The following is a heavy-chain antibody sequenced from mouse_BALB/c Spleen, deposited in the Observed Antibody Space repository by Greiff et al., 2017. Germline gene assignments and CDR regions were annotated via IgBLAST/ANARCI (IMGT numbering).Heavy chain of an antibody. J-gene: IGHJ3*01. CDR2: ISSGSSTI. D-gene: IGHD1-1*01. V-gene: IGHV5-17*02. Sequence: EVQRVESGGGLVQPGGSRKLSCAASGFTFSSFGMHWVRQAPEKGLEWVAYISSGSSTIYYADTVKGRFTISRDNPKNTLFLQMTSLRSEDTAMYYCARDEIYYYASFAYWGQGTLVTVSA. CDR1: GFTFSSFG. CDR3: ARDEIYYYASFAY.